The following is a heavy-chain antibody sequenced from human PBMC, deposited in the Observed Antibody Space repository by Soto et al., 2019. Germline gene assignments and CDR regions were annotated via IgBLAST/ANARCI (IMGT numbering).Heavy chain of an antibody. CDR2: INHSGST. D-gene: IGHD2-8*02. CDR3: ARDKITGLFDY. CDR1: GGSFSGYY. Sequence: SETLSLTCTVYGGSFSGYYLSWIRQPPGTGLEWIGEINHSGSTNYNPSLKSRVTISVDTSKNQFSLKLTSVTAADTAVYYCARDKITGLFDYWGQGTLVTVSS. J-gene: IGHJ4*02. V-gene: IGHV4-34*01.